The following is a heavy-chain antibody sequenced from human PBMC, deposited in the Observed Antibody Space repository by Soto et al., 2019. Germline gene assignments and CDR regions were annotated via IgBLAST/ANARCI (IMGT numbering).Heavy chain of an antibody. CDR1: GFTFSDYY. CDR2: ISSSSSYT. J-gene: IGHJ6*02. Sequence: QVQLVESGGGLVKPGGSLRLSCAASGFTFSDYYMSWIRQAPGKGLEWVSYISSSSSYTNYADSVKGRFTISRDNAKNSLYLQMNSLRAEDTAVYYCASYYYGSESMDVWGQGTTVTVSS. CDR3: ASYYYGSESMDV. D-gene: IGHD3-10*01. V-gene: IGHV3-11*05.